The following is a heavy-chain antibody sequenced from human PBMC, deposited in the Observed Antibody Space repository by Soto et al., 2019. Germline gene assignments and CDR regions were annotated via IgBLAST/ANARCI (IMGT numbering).Heavy chain of an antibody. CDR1: GFTFSTYS. J-gene: IGHJ6*02. CDR3: ARVLGGAREAYYYYGMDV. V-gene: IGHV3-48*02. CDR2: ISSTSSII. D-gene: IGHD3-16*01. Sequence: GSLRLSCAASGFTFSTYSMNWVRQAPGKGLEWVSYISSTSSIIYYSDSVKGRFTISRDNAKNSLYLQMNSLRDEETAVYYCARVLGGAREAYYYYGMDVWGQGTTVTVSS.